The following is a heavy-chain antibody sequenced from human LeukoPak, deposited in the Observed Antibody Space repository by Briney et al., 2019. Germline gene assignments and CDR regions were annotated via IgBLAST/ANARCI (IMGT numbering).Heavy chain of an antibody. D-gene: IGHD3-9*01. V-gene: IGHV4-59*01. J-gene: IGHJ4*02. CDR2: IYYSGST. CDR1: GVSISSYY. Sequence: PSETLSLTCTVSGVSISSYYWSWIRQPPGKGLEWIGYIYYSGSTNYNPSLKSRVTISVDTSKNQFSLKLSSVTAADTAVYYYASGGADILTGYYLDYWGQGTLVTVSS. CDR3: ASGGADILTGYYLDY.